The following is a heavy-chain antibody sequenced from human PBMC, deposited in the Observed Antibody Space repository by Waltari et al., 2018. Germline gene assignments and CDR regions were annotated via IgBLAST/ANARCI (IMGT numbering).Heavy chain of an antibody. Sequence: EVQLVESGGGLVKPGGSPRLSCVVSGLNFRSYSMNWVRQAPGKGLEWVSYISDGSDYSYYADSVKGRFTISRDNAKNSLYRQMNRLRTDDTAVYYCARDFYCSDGRCTDYWGQGTLVTVSS. CDR3: ARDFYCSDGRCTDY. D-gene: IGHD2-15*01. CDR2: ISDGSDYS. CDR1: GLNFRSYS. V-gene: IGHV3-21*01. J-gene: IGHJ4*02.